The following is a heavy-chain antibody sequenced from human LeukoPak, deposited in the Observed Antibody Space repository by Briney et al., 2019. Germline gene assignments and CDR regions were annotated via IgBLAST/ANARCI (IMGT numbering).Heavy chain of an antibody. D-gene: IGHD5-18*01. J-gene: IGHJ4*02. CDR2: IYYSGST. CDR1: GGSISSSSYY. V-gene: IGHV4-39*07. Sequence: SETLSLTCTVSGGSISSSSYYWGWIRQPPGKGLEWIGSIYYSGSTYYNPSLKSRVTISVDTSKNQFSLKLSSVTAADTAVYYCARYSYGGGYFDYCGQGTLVTVSS. CDR3: ARYSYGGGYFDY.